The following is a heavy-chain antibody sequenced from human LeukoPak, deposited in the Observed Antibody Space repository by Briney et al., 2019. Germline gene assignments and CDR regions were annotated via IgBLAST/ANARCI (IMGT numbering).Heavy chain of an antibody. Sequence: GGSLRLSCAASGFTFNSYEMNWVRQAPGKGLEWVSYISSSGSTIYYADSVKGRFTISRDNAKNSLYLQMNSLRAEDTAVYYCARERICSGGSCPFDPWGQGTLVTVSS. CDR1: GFTFNSYE. D-gene: IGHD2-15*01. V-gene: IGHV3-48*03. J-gene: IGHJ5*02. CDR2: ISSSGSTI. CDR3: ARERICSGGSCPFDP.